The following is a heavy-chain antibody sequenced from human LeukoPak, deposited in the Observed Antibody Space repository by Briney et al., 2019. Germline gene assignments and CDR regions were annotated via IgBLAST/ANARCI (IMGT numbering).Heavy chain of an antibody. CDR2: IYYSGTT. CDR3: ARASIFGVVRAIDY. Sequence: PSETLSLTCTVSGGSFSSYYWSWIRQPPGKGLEWIGYIYYSGTTNYNPFLKSRLTISVDTSKNQFSLKLSSVTAADTAIYYCARASIFGVVRAIDYWGQGTLVTVSS. J-gene: IGHJ4*02. D-gene: IGHD3-3*01. CDR1: GGSFSSYY. V-gene: IGHV4-59*01.